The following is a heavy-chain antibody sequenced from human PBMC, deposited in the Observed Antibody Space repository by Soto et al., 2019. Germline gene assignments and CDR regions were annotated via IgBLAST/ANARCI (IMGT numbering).Heavy chain of an antibody. J-gene: IGHJ4*02. CDR2: ISGSDGST. CDR3: ARRTSSWYFDY. D-gene: IGHD6-13*01. CDR1: GFTFSSYA. V-gene: IGHV3-23*01. Sequence: EVQLLESGGGLVQPGGSLRLSCAASGFTFSSYAMNWVRQAPGKGLEWVSVISGSDGSTYYADSVKGRFTISRDNSKNTWNLQKNTLRAEATPVYTLARRTSSWYFDYWGRGTWVTVSS.